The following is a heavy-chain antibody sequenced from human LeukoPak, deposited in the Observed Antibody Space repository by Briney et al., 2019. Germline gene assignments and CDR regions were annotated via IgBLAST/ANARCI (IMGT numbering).Heavy chain of an antibody. CDR3: AREPGGLTEKNGVIDY. Sequence: SQTLSLTCTVSGGSISSGDYYWSWIHQPPGKGLEWIGYIYYSGSTYYNPSLKSRVTISVDTSKNQFSLKLSSVTAADTAVYYCAREPGGLTEKNGVIDYWGQGTLVTVSS. J-gene: IGHJ4*02. V-gene: IGHV4-30-4*01. D-gene: IGHD4-23*01. CDR2: IYYSGST. CDR1: GGSISSGDYY.